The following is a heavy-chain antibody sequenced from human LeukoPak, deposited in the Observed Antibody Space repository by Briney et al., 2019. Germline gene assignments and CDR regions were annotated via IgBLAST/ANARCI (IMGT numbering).Heavy chain of an antibody. CDR2: IIPIFGTA. J-gene: IGHJ2*01. CDR3: ASPYYYDSSGYQRAHWYFDL. V-gene: IGHV1-69*05. D-gene: IGHD3-22*01. CDR1: GGTFSSYA. Sequence: SVKVSCKASGGTFSSYAISWVRQAPGRGLEWMGGIIPIFGTANYAQKFQGRVTITMDESTSTAYMELSSLRSEDTAVYYCASPYYYDSSGYQRAHWYFDLWGRGTLVTVSS.